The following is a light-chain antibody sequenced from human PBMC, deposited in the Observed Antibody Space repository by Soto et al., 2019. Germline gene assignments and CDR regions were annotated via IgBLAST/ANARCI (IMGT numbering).Light chain of an antibody. CDR2: GAA. V-gene: IGKV3-15*01. Sequence: EIVMTESPAILSVSRGEGATLSCRANQSISSNLAWYQQKPGQAPRLLIYGAATRATGIPARFSGSGSGTDFTLTINSLQPEDFATYYCQQYSYYSTFGQGTKVDI. CDR1: QSISSN. CDR3: QQYSYYST. J-gene: IGKJ1*01.